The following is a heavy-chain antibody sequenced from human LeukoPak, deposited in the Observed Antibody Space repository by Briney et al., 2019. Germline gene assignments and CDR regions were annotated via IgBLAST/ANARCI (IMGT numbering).Heavy chain of an antibody. D-gene: IGHD3-10*01. CDR1: GGTFSSYA. V-gene: IGHV1-69*13. Sequence: SVTVSCKASGGTFSSYAISWVRQAPGQGLEWMGGIIPIFGTANYAQKFQGRVTITADESTSTAYMELSSLRSEDTAVYYCARDKLRNGEGYEFDPWGQGTLVTVSS. CDR2: IIPIFGTA. J-gene: IGHJ5*02. CDR3: ARDKLRNGEGYEFDP.